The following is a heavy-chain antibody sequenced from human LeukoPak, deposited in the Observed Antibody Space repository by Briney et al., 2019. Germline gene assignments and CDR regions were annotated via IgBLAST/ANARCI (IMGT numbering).Heavy chain of an antibody. CDR1: GGSISGNY. D-gene: IGHD2-15*01. Sequence: SETLSLTCTVSGGSISGNYWSWIRQPPGEGLEWIGYIYYSGTTNYNPSLKSRVTISVDTSKNQFSLKLSSVTAADTAVYYCARRYCGGGSCYSSFDYWGQGTLVTVSS. CDR2: IYYSGTT. J-gene: IGHJ4*02. V-gene: IGHV4-59*08. CDR3: ARRYCGGGSCYSSFDY.